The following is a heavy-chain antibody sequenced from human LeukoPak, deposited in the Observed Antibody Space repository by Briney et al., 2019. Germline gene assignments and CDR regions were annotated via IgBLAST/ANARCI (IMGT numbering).Heavy chain of an antibody. CDR3: ARGAQRGLDYSNSLEH. D-gene: IGHD4-11*01. J-gene: IGHJ4*02. CDR2: IWSDATNQ. CDR1: GFTSIHYG. Sequence: PGGSLRLSCEASGFTSIHYGMHWVRQAPGKGVEWVAVIWSDATNQYYADSVKGRFTISRDNFKKTVSLQMNSLRAEDTAVYYCARGAQRGLDYSNSLEHWGQGSLVTVSS. V-gene: IGHV3-33*01.